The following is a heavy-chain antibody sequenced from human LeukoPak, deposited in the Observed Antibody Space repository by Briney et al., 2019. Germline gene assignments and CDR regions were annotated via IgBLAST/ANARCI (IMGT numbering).Heavy chain of an antibody. CDR1: GFTFSNYA. J-gene: IGHJ4*02. CDR2: ISGGGAST. Sequence: PGGSLRLSCAASGFTFSNYAMTWVRQAPGKGLEWVSAISGGGASTFYADSVKGRFTISRDNSKNTLYLQMNSLRGEDTAVYYCAKGGSNSWSELNYWGQGTLVTVSS. V-gene: IGHV3-23*01. CDR3: AKGGSNSWSELNY. D-gene: IGHD6-13*01.